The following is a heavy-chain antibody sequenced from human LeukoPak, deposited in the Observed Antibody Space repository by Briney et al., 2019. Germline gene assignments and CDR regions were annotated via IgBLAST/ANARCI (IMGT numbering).Heavy chain of an antibody. CDR2: IRTRAKGYTT. CDR1: RFTFSDHY. V-gene: IGHV3-72*01. D-gene: IGHD3-22*01. J-gene: IGHJ3*02. CDR3: ARVGDYYDTRGFSSDAFDI. Sequence: GGSLRLSCAASRFTFSDHYMDWVRQAPGKGLEWVARIRTRAKGYTTQYAPSVRDRFSISRDDSTNSVHLQMNSLKTEDTAVYFCARVGDYYDTRGFSSDAFDIWGLGTMVTVAS.